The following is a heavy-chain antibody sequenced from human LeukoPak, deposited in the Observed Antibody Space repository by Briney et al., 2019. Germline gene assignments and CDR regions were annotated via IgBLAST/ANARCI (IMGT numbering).Heavy chain of an antibody. V-gene: IGHV3-30*02. D-gene: IGHD2-8*02. J-gene: IGHJ4*02. CDR1: GFTFSSYG. CDR3: GRDSRTGGPRAFDS. CDR2: IRYDGSNK. Sequence: PGGSLRLSCAASGFTFSSYGMHWVRQAPGKGLEWVAFIRYDGSNKYYADSVKGRFTISRDNSKNTLYLQMGDLRAEDTAMYYCGRDSRTGGPRAFDSWGQGTLVTVSS.